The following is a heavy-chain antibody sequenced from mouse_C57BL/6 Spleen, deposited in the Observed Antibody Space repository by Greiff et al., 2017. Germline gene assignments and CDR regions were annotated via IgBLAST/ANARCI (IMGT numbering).Heavy chain of an antibody. V-gene: IGHV1-64*01. CDR1: GYTFTSYW. J-gene: IGHJ2*01. D-gene: IGHD2-4*01. Sequence: QVQLQQPGAELVKPGASVKLSCKASGYTFTSYWMHWVKQRPGQGLEWIGMIHPNSGSTNYNEKFKSKATLTVDKSSSTAYMQLSSLTSEDSAVXYCAGIYYEYEEYYFDYWGQGTTLTVSS. CDR3: AGIYYEYEEYYFDY. CDR2: IHPNSGST.